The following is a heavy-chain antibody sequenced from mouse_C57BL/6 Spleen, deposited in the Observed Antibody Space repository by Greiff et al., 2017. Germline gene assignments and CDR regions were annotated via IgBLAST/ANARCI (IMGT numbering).Heavy chain of an antibody. Sequence: QVQLQQPGAELVKPGASVKLSCKASGYTFTSYWMQWVKQRPGQGLEWIGEIDPSDSYTNYNQKLKGKATLTVDTSSSTAYMQLSSLTSEDSAVYYCARGPYYGSSPYFDYWGQGTTLTVSS. CDR2: IDPSDSYT. D-gene: IGHD1-1*01. V-gene: IGHV1-50*01. CDR1: GYTFTSYW. CDR3: ARGPYYGSSPYFDY. J-gene: IGHJ2*01.